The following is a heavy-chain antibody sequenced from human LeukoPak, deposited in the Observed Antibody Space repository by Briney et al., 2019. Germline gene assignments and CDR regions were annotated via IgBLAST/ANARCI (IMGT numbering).Heavy chain of an antibody. CDR3: ARDFWSPSLYDVLSVGRTAERHDY. Sequence: TLSLTCTVSGGSISNYYWSWIRQPPGKGLEWIGYIYYSGTTNYSPSLKSRVTISVDTSKNQFSLKLSSVTAADTAVYYCARDFWSPSLYDVLSVGRTAERHDYWGQGTLVTVSS. V-gene: IGHV4-59*01. J-gene: IGHJ4*02. CDR1: GGSISNYY. D-gene: IGHD1-1*01. CDR2: IYYSGTT.